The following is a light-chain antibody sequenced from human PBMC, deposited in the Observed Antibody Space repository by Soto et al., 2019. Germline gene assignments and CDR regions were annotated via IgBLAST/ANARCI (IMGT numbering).Light chain of an antibody. CDR3: QSYDSSLSGGL. CDR1: SSNIGAGYN. Sequence: QSALTQPPSVSGAPGQRVTISCTGSSSNIGAGYNVHWYQQVPGTAPKLLIYGDSNRPSGVPDRFSGSKSGTSASLAITGLQAEDEADYYCQSYDSSLSGGLFGGGTKLTVL. V-gene: IGLV1-40*01. J-gene: IGLJ3*02. CDR2: GDS.